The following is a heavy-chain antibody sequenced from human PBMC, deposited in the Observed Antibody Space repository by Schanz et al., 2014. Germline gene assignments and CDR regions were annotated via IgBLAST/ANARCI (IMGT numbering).Heavy chain of an antibody. J-gene: IGHJ4*02. Sequence: EMQLLESGGGLIQPGGSLRLSCAASGFTFSTHAMSWVRQAPGKGLEWVSGITGASDHIDYAESVKGRFTISRDNSKNTLYLQMSSLRAEDTAVYYCARGLIAAAGGAFDYWGQGTLVAVSA. CDR2: ITGASDHI. D-gene: IGHD6-13*01. CDR3: ARGLIAAAGGAFDY. V-gene: IGHV3-23*01. CDR1: GFTFSTHA.